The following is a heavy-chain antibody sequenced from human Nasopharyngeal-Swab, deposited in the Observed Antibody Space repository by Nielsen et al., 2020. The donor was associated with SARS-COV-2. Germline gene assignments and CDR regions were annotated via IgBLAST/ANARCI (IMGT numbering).Heavy chain of an antibody. V-gene: IGHV1-58*01. CDR1: GFTFTSSA. D-gene: IGHD6-13*01. Sequence: SVKVSCKASGFTFTSSAVQWVRQARGQRLEWIGWIIVGSGNTNYAQKFQERVTITRDMSTSTAYMELSSLRSEDTAVYYCAADPQPIIAAAGNIWGQGTMVTVSS. J-gene: IGHJ3*02. CDR2: IIVGSGNT. CDR3: AADPQPIIAAAGNI.